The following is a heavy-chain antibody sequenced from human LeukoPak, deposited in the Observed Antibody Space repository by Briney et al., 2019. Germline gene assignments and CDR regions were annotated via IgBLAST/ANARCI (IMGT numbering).Heavy chain of an antibody. V-gene: IGHV4-4*07. Sequence: PSETLSLTCTVFGGSVSSFHWSWIRQPAGEGLEWIGRIYMSGSTGYNPSLKSRLTISVDKSKSQFSLKLSSVTAADTAVYFCARARFAAAIDSSAFDIWGQGTMVTVSS. CDR1: GGSVSSFH. CDR3: ARARFAAAIDSSAFDI. CDR2: IYMSGST. J-gene: IGHJ3*02. D-gene: IGHD6-25*01.